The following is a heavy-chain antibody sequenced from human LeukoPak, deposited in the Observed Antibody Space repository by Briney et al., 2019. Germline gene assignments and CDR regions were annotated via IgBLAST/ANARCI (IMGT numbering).Heavy chain of an antibody. V-gene: IGHV5-51*01. J-gene: IGHJ5*02. Sequence: GESLKISCKGSGYSFTNYWIGWVRQMPGKGLEWMGMIYPGDSDTRYSPSFQGQVTISADKSISTAYLQWSSLEASDTAMYFCARHGSSYFEPRYIWFDPWGQGTLVTVSS. D-gene: IGHD3-9*01. CDR3: ARHGSSYFEPRYIWFDP. CDR1: GYSFTNYW. CDR2: IYPGDSDT.